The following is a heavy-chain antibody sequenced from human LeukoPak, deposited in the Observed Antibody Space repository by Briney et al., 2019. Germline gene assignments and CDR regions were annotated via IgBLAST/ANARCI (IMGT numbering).Heavy chain of an antibody. Sequence: SETLSLTCTVSGGSISSGGYYWSWIRQHPGKGPEWIGYIYYSGSTYYNPSLKSRVTISVDTSKNQFSLKLSSVTAADTAVYYCARVLGYYYDSPFDYWGQGTLVTVSS. J-gene: IGHJ4*02. CDR2: IYYSGST. V-gene: IGHV4-31*03. CDR1: GGSISSGGYY. CDR3: ARVLGYYYDSPFDY. D-gene: IGHD3-22*01.